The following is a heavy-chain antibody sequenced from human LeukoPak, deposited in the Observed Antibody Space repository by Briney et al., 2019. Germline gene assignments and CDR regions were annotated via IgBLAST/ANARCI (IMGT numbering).Heavy chain of an antibody. D-gene: IGHD2-15*01. CDR2: IYTSGST. CDR3: ASSGHEGYCSGGSCPDPYYYYGMDV. CDR1: GGSISSYY. J-gene: IGHJ6*02. V-gene: IGHV4-4*07. Sequence: SETLSLTCTVSGGSISSYYWSWIRQPAGKGLEWIGRIYTSGSTNYNPSLKSRVTMSVDTSKNQFSLTLSSVTAADTAVYYCASSGHEGYCSGGSCPDPYYYYGMDVWGQGTTVTVSS.